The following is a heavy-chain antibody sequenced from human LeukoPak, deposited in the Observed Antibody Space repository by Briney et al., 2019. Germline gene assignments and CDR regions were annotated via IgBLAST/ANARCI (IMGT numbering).Heavy chain of an antibody. CDR2: INHSGST. CDR1: GGSFSGYY. J-gene: IGHJ4*02. CDR3: ARGWVVAANTFDY. Sequence: SETLSLTCAVYGGSFSGYYWSWIRQPPGRGLEWIGEINHSGSTNYNPSLKSRVTISVDTSKNQFSLKLSSVTAADTAVYYCARGWVVAANTFDYWGQGTLVTVSS. D-gene: IGHD2-15*01. V-gene: IGHV4-34*01.